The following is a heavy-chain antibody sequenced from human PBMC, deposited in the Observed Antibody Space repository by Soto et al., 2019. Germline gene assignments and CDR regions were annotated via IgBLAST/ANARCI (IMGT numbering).Heavy chain of an antibody. CDR3: VKGGAYCYNDCTRSY. CDR1: GFSFKTYG. V-gene: IGHV3-23*01. D-gene: IGHD2-21*01. Sequence: EVQLLESGGGLVQPGGSLRLSCADSGFSFKTYGMTWVRQAPGKGLEGVAHIGLSNSDTYYADSVKGRFTISRDNSKNIVYLQMNSQRDADTAVYYCVKGGAYCYNDCTRSYWGRGTLVTVSS. J-gene: IGHJ4*02. CDR2: IGLSNSDT.